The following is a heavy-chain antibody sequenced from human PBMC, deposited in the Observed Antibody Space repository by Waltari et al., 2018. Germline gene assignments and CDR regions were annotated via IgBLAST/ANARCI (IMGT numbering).Heavy chain of an antibody. V-gene: IGHV4-59*08. CDR3: ARALVTTRIYFDY. CDR2: ISYTGST. CDR1: GDSISSYY. J-gene: IGHJ4*02. D-gene: IGHD5-12*01. Sequence: QVQLQESGPGLAKPSETLSLTRTVSGDSISSYYWSWIRQPPGKGLEWIGYISYTGSTNYNPSLKSRVTFSVDTSKNQFSLKLSSATAADTAVYYCARALVTTRIYFDYWGLGTLVTVSS.